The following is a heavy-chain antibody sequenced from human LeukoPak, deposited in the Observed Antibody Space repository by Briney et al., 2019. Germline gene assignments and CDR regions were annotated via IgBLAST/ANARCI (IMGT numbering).Heavy chain of an antibody. Sequence: GGSLRLSCTASGFTFSSSNMVWVRQSPGKGLEWVSSITSRSDYIYYADSVKGRFIVSRDNAKNSLYLQMSSLTAEDTAVYYCARSLLGIRYFDYWGQGTLVTVSS. J-gene: IGHJ4*02. CDR1: GFTFSSSN. D-gene: IGHD7-27*01. V-gene: IGHV3-21*06. CDR3: ARSLLGIRYFDY. CDR2: ITSRSDYI.